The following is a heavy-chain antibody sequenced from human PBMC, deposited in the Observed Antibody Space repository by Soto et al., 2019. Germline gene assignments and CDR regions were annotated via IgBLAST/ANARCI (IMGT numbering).Heavy chain of an antibody. CDR3: AKPSNYYDNTGYLPQFDY. V-gene: IGHV3-23*01. CDR2: IRGSGGST. J-gene: IGHJ4*02. Sequence: GGALRVSCAASGFTFSSYAMTWVRQAPGKGLEWVSAIRGSGGSTNYADSVKGRFTISRDDSKNTLYLQMNSLRAEDTAVYYCAKPSNYYDNTGYLPQFDYCGQAAMFPV. CDR1: GFTFSSYA. D-gene: IGHD3-22*01.